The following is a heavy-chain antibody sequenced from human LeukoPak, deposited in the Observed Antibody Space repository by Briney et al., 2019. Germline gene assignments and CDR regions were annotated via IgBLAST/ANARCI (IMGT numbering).Heavy chain of an antibody. CDR2: IYHSGST. J-gene: IGHJ4*02. CDR1: GGSISSGGYS. Sequence: SETLSLTCTVSGGSISSGGYSWSWIRQPPGKGLEWIGYIYHSGSTYYNPSLKSRVTISVDRSKNQFSLKLSSVTAADTAVYYCARGMGGDLDYWGQGTLVTVSS. V-gene: IGHV4-30-2*01. CDR3: ARGMGGDLDY. D-gene: IGHD2-21*02.